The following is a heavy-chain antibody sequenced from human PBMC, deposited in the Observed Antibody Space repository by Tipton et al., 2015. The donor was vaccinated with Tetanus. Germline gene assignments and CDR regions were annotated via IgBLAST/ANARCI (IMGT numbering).Heavy chain of an antibody. CDR1: GGSMNSYY. V-gene: IGHV4-59*01. CDR3: ARANNDIPKKGPFDS. Sequence: TLSLTCTVSGGSMNSYYWSWIRQPPGKGLEWIGYIYYTGSTNYNPSLKSRVTISFGTSRNQFSLNLESVTPADTAVYYCARANNDIPKKGPFDSWGQGTLVIVSS. J-gene: IGHJ4*02. CDR2: IYYTGST. D-gene: IGHD1-1*01.